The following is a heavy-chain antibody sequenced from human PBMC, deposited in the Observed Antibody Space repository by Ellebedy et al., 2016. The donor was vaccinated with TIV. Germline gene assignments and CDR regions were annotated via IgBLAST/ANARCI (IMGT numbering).Heavy chain of an antibody. CDR1: GGSISNYY. CDR3: ARGGIGVGADY. CDR2: IYYSEST. V-gene: IGHV4-59*08. D-gene: IGHD1-26*01. J-gene: IGHJ4*02. Sequence: SETLSLTCIVSGGSISNYYWNWIRQPPGKGLEWIGYIYYSESTNYNPSLKSRVTTSLDTSKNHFSLKLTSVTAADTAVYYCARGGIGVGADYWGQGTLVTVSS.